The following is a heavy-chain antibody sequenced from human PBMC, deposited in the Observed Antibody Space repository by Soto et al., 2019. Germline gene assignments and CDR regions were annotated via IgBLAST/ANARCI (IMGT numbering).Heavy chain of an antibody. D-gene: IGHD3-22*01. CDR2: ISYDGSNK. J-gene: IGHJ4*02. CDR1: GFTFSSYG. CDR3: AKSMEEVVTMIVVDLYYFDY. Sequence: QVQLVESGGGVVQPGRSLRLSCAASGFTFSSYGMHWVRQAPGKGLEWVAVISYDGSNKYYADSVKGRFTISRDNSKNTXYXQMNSLRAEDTAVYYCAKSMEEVVTMIVVDLYYFDYWGQGTLVTVSS. V-gene: IGHV3-30*18.